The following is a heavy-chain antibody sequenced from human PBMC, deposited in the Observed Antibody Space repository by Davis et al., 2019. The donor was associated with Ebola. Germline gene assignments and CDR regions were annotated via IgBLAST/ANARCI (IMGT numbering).Heavy chain of an antibody. CDR2: IYYSGST. CDR3: ASGRLYYDILTGYRPFDY. Sequence: GSLRLSCTVSGGSISSYYWGWIRQPPGKGLDWIGYIYYSGSTNYNPSLKSRVTISVDTSKNQFSLKLSSVTAADTAVYYCASGRLYYDILTGYRPFDYWGQGTLVTVSS. D-gene: IGHD3-9*01. V-gene: IGHV4-59*12. J-gene: IGHJ4*02. CDR1: GGSISSYY.